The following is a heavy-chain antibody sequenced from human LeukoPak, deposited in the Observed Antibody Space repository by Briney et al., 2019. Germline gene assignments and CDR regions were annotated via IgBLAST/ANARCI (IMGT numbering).Heavy chain of an antibody. CDR1: GFTVSTNS. J-gene: IGHJ2*01. V-gene: IGHV3-66*01. CDR3: ARTPEAVVVTGYFGV. Sequence: GGSLRLSCAASGFTVSTNSMSWVRQAPGKGLEWVSVIDSGGSSLYTDSVKGRFTISRDISKNTIFLQMASLRAEDTAVYYCARTPEAVVVTGYFGVWGRGTLVTVSS. CDR2: IDSGGSS. D-gene: IGHD2-21*02.